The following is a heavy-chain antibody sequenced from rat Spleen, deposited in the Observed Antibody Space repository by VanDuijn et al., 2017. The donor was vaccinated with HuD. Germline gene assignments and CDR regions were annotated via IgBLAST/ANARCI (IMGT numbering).Heavy chain of an antibody. CDR1: GFTFNNYW. V-gene: IGHV5-31*01. D-gene: IGHD1-9*01. CDR3: TRGRYGPYYGYNSYVMDA. J-gene: IGHJ4*01. Sequence: EVQLVESGGGLVQPGRSLKLSCVASGFTFNNYWMTWIRQAPGKGLEWVASITNTGGSTYYPDSVKGRFSISRDNAKSTLYLQMNSLRSEDTATYYCTRGRYGPYYGYNSYVMDAWGQGASVTVSS. CDR2: ITNTGGST.